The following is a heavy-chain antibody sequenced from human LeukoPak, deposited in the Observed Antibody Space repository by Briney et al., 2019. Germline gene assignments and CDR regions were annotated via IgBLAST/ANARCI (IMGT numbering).Heavy chain of an antibody. CDR1: GGSFSGYY. Sequence: SETLSLTCAVYGGSFSGYYWSWIRQPPGKGLEWIGEINHSGSTNYNPSLESRVTISVDTSKNQFSLKLSSVTAADTAVYYCASVGYYDSSGYYEDAFDIWGQGTMVTVSS. D-gene: IGHD3-22*01. J-gene: IGHJ3*02. V-gene: IGHV4-34*01. CDR3: ASVGYYDSSGYYEDAFDI. CDR2: INHSGST.